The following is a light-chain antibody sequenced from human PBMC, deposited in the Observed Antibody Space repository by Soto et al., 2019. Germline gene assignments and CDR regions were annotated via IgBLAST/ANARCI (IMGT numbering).Light chain of an antibody. CDR1: SSDVGGYEY. CDR3: SSYTSSSTVV. Sequence: QSALTQPASVSGSPGQSITISCAGSSSDVGGYEYVSWYQQHPGRAPKLIIYDVSNRPSGVSHRFSGSKSGNTASLTISGLQADDEADYYCSSYTSSSTVVFGIGTKVTVL. J-gene: IGLJ1*01. V-gene: IGLV2-14*03. CDR2: DVS.